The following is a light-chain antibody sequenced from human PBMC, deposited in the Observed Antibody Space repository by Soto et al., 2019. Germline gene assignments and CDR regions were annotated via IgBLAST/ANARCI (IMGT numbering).Light chain of an antibody. CDR2: YAS. Sequence: MTQSPSTLSASVGDRVTITCRASQSIRNHLAWYQHKPGQAPRLLISYASAGATGIPARFSGSGSGTEFTLTISRLEPEDFAVYYCQQYGYSPITFGQGTRLEIK. CDR3: QQYGYSPIT. V-gene: IGKV3-15*01. CDR1: QSIRNH. J-gene: IGKJ5*01.